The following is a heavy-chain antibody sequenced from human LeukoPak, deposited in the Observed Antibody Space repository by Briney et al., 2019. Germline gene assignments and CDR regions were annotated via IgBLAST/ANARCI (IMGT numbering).Heavy chain of an antibody. CDR2: INPNSGGT. CDR3: AIKRGSPFDP. V-gene: IGHV1-2*02. D-gene: IGHD3-10*01. J-gene: IGHJ5*02. CDR1: GYTFISYA. Sequence: GASVKVSCKASGYTFISYAMNWVRQAPGQGLEWMGWINPNSGGTNYAQKFQGRVTMTRDTSISTAYMELSRLRSDDTAVYYCAIKRGSPFDPWGQGTLVTVSS.